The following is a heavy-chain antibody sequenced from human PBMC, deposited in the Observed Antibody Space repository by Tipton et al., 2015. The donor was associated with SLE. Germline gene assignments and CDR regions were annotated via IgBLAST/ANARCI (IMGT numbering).Heavy chain of an antibody. CDR2: IIPIFETT. CDR1: GGTSRSHP. V-gene: IGHV1-69*01. J-gene: IGHJ6*02. D-gene: IGHD3-16*01. Sequence: QVQLVQSGAEVKKPGSSVKVSCKASGGTSRSHPISWVRQAPGQGLEWLGAIIPIFETTNYAQKFRGRVTITTDETTGTVYMELNSLISEDTAVYYCARIVVITVGGTDYYGMDVWGRGTTVTVSS. CDR3: ARIVVITVGGTDYYGMDV.